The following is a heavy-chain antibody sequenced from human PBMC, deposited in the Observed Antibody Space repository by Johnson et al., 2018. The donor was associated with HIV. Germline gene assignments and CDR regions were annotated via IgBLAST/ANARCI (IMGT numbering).Heavy chain of an antibody. V-gene: IGHV3-30*04. CDR1: GFTLSSYT. D-gene: IGHD1-26*01. CDR2: ISYDGSNK. Sequence: QVQLVESGGGVVQPGRSLRLSCAASGFTLSSYTIHWVRQAPGKGLEWVAVISYDGSNKKYADSVKGRFTISRYNSKNTLYLQMNSLIAADTAVYYCARDLSGNYGDAFDILGQGTMVTVSS. J-gene: IGHJ3*02. CDR3: ARDLSGNYGDAFDI.